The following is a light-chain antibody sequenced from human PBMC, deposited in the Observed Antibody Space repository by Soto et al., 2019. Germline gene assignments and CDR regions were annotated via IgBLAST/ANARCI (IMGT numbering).Light chain of an antibody. V-gene: IGKV3-15*01. Sequence: EVMMTQSPDTLSVSPGERVALSCRASQGISRDLAWYQQKPGQVPRLLVYHASTRATGPPDRFSGSGSGTDFTLTISSLQSEDFAIYYCQQYNDWPRTFGQGTKVEIK. CDR2: HAS. J-gene: IGKJ1*01. CDR3: QQYNDWPRT. CDR1: QGISRD.